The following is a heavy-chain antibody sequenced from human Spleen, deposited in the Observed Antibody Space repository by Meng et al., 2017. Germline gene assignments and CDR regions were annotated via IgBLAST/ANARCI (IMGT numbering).Heavy chain of an antibody. D-gene: IGHD3-22*01. CDR3: VGDSSGYYYYYYGMAV. Sequence: ASVKVSCKASGYTFTSYDINWVRQATGQGLEWMGWMNPNSGNTGYAQKFQGRVTITADKSTSTAYMELSSLRSEDTAVYYCVGDSSGYYYYYYGMAVWGQGNTV. J-gene: IGHJ6*01. V-gene: IGHV1-8*01. CDR1: GYTFTSYD. CDR2: MNPNSGNT.